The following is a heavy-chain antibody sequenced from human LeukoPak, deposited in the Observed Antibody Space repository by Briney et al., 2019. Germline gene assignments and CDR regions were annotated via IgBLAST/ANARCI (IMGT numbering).Heavy chain of an antibody. CDR2: INPSGGST. D-gene: IGHD3-10*01. Sequence: ASVKVSCKASGYTFTSYYMHWVRQAPGQGLEWMGIINPSGGSTSYAQKFQGRVTMTRGTSTSTVYMELSSLRSEDTAVYYCARWAQSGTMVRGANPGNCFDYWGQGTLVTASS. CDR3: ARWAQSGTMVRGANPGNCFDY. V-gene: IGHV1-46*01. J-gene: IGHJ4*02. CDR1: GYTFTSYY.